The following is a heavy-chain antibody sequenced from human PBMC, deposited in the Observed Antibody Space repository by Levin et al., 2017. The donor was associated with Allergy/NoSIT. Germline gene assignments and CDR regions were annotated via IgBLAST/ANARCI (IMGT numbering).Heavy chain of an antibody. V-gene: IGHV1-8*01. CDR3: ARGRRVGGYSGYEIDY. Sequence: PGGSLRLSCKASGYTFTSYDINWVRQATGQGLEWLGWMNPNSGNTGYAQKFQGRVTMTRNTSISTAYMELSSLRSEETAVYYWARGRRVGGYSGYEIDYWGQGALVTVSS. J-gene: IGHJ4*02. CDR1: GYTFTSYD. D-gene: IGHD5-12*01. CDR2: MNPNSGNT.